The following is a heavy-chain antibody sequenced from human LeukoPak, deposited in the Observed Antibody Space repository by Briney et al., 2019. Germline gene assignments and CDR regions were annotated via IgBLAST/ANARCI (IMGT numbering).Heavy chain of an antibody. D-gene: IGHD3-22*01. CDR1: GYTFTSYG. V-gene: IGHV1-18*01. CDR3: AREVPTYYYDSTTPRYFDY. Sequence: GASVKVSCKASGYTFTSYGISWVRQAPGQGLEWMGWISADNGNTNYAQKLQGRVTMTTDTSTSTAYMKLRSLRSDDTAVYYCAREVPTYYYDSTTPRYFDYWGQGTLVTVSS. CDR2: ISADNGNT. J-gene: IGHJ4*02.